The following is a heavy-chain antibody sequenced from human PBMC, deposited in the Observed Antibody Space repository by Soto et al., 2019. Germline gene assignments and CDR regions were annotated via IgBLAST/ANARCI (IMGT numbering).Heavy chain of an antibody. V-gene: IGHV4-38-2*01. Sequence: SETLSLTCAVSGYSISSGYYWGWIRQPPGKGLEWIGNIHHSGTTYYNPSLKSRVTISIDRSKNQFSLKLISVTAADTAVYYCATGSCYYFDYWGQGTLVTAPQ. CDR3: ATGSCYYFDY. D-gene: IGHD6-6*01. CDR1: GYSISSGYY. J-gene: IGHJ4*02. CDR2: IHHSGTT.